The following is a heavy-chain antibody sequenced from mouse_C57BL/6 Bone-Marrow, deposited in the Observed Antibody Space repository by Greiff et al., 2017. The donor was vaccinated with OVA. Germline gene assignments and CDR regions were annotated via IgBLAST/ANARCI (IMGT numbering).Heavy chain of an antibody. CDR1: GYTFTSYW. V-gene: IGHV1-69*01. CDR3: ARGEAYSNYDY. Sequence: QVQLQQPGAELVMPGASVKLSCKASGYTFTSYWMHWVKQRPGQGLEWIGEIDPSDSYTNYNQKFKGKSTLTVDKSSSTAYMQLSSRTSEDSAVYYCARGEAYSNYDYWGQGTTLTVSS. J-gene: IGHJ2*01. D-gene: IGHD2-5*01. CDR2: IDPSDSYT.